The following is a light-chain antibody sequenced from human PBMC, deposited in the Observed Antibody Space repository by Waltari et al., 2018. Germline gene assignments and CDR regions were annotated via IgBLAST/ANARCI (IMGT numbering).Light chain of an antibody. CDR2: QYS. Sequence: SSELTQPSSVSVSPGQTARITCSGDMLPKKYTRWFQQKPGQAPVLVLYQYSSRPSGTPERFSGSSSGTTVTLTISGAQVEDEADYYCYSTTDNNLGVFGPGTRVTVL. CDR3: YSTTDNNLGV. J-gene: IGLJ1*01. CDR1: MLPKKY. V-gene: IGLV3-27*01.